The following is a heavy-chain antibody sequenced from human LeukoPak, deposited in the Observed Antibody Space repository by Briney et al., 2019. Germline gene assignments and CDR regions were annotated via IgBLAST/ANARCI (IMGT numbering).Heavy chain of an antibody. CDR1: GFTFSNYA. V-gene: IGHV3-23*01. J-gene: IGHJ4*02. Sequence: GGSLRLSCAASGFTFSNYAMNWVRQAPGKGLEWVSAISVTDGGTYYADSVKGRFTISRDNSKNTLYLQMNSLRAEDTAVYYCAKDSHYWGQGTLVTVSS. CDR2: ISVTDGGT. CDR3: AKDSHY.